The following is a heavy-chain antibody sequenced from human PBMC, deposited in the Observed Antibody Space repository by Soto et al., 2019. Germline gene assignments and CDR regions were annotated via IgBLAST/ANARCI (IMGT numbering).Heavy chain of an antibody. CDR2: INPSGGYT. CDR1: GYTFISYY. CDR3: ASSHDSSAYSAY. Sequence: ASVKVSCKASGYTFISYYMHWVRQAPGQGLEWMGIINPSGGYTNYAQKFQGRVTMTRDTSTSTVYMELSSLRSEDTAVYYCASSHDSSAYSAYWGQGTLVTVSS. D-gene: IGHD3-22*01. V-gene: IGHV1-46*01. J-gene: IGHJ4*02.